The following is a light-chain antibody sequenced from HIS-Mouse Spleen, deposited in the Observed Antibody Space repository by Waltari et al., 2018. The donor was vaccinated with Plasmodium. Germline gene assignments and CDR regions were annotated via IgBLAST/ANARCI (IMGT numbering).Light chain of an antibody. CDR3: YSTDSSGNHLWV. CDR1: ALPKNY. Sequence: SYELTQPPSVSVSPGQTARITCSGDALPKNYAYWYQQTSGQAPVLVIYEDSKRPSGIPERVSGSSSGTMATLTISGAQVEDEADYYCYSTDSSGNHLWVFGGGTKLTVL. J-gene: IGLJ3*02. CDR2: EDS. V-gene: IGLV3-10*01.